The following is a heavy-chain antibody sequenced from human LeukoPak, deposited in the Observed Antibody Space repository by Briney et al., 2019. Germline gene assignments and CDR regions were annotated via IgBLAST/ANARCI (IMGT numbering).Heavy chain of an antibody. CDR1: GGSISSSSYY. J-gene: IGHJ4*02. V-gene: IGHV4-39*07. D-gene: IGHD2-21*02. CDR2: IYYSGST. CDR3: ARTHCEGDCFSAIRY. Sequence: SETLSLTCTVSGGSISSSSYYWGWIRQPPGKGLEWIGSIYYSGSTYYNPSLKSRVTISVDTSKNEFSLKMRSVTAADTAVYFCARTHCEGDCFSAIRYWGQGTPVTVSS.